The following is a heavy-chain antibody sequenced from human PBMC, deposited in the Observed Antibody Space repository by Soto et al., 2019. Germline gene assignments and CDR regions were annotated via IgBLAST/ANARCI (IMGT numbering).Heavy chain of an antibody. Sequence: PGGSLRLSCAASGFTFSSYGMHWVRKAPGKGLEWVAVISYDGSNKYYADSVKGRFTISRDNSKNTLYLQMNSLRAEDTAVYYCATSIAAAGNHNWFDPWGQGTLVTVSS. CDR1: GFTFSSYG. J-gene: IGHJ5*02. CDR3: ATSIAAAGNHNWFDP. D-gene: IGHD6-13*01. CDR2: ISYDGSNK. V-gene: IGHV3-30*03.